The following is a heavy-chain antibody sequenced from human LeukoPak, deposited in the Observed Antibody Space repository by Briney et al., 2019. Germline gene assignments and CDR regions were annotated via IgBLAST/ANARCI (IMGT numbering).Heavy chain of an antibody. Sequence: ASVKVSCKASGYTFTDYYMYWVRQAPGQGLEWMGWINPNSGGTSYARKFQGRVTMTRDTSISTAYMELSRLRSDDTAVYYCARTHYYGTGSYYPDAFDIWGQGTMVTVSS. D-gene: IGHD3-10*01. CDR2: INPNSGGT. J-gene: IGHJ3*02. CDR3: ARTHYYGTGSYYPDAFDI. CDR1: GYTFTDYY. V-gene: IGHV1-2*02.